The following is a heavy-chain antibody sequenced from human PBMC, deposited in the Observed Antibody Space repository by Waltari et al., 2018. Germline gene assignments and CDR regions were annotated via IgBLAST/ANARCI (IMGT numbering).Heavy chain of an antibody. CDR2: INHSGST. Sequence: QVQLQQWGAGLLKPSETLSLTCAVYGGSFSGYYWSSIRQPPGKGLEWIGEINHSGSTNYNPSLKSRVTISVDTSKNQFSLKLSSVTAADTAVYYCARVDLWYYYYGMDVWGQGTTVTVSS. CDR1: GGSFSGYY. CDR3: ARVDLWYYYYGMDV. J-gene: IGHJ6*02. V-gene: IGHV4-34*01.